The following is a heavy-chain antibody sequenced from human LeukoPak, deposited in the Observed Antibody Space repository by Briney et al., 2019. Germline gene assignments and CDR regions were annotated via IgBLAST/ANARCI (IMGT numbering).Heavy chain of an antibody. J-gene: IGHJ4*02. CDR1: GFTFSDYY. D-gene: IGHD5-18*01. Sequence: GGSLRLSCAASGFTFSDYYMSWIRQAPGKGLEWVSYISSSGSTIYYADSVKGRFTISRDNSKNTLYLQMNSLRAEDTAVYYCAKDAIPSRFIQLWLPFDYWGQGTLVTVSS. CDR3: AKDAIPSRFIQLWLPFDY. CDR2: ISSSGSTI. V-gene: IGHV3-11*04.